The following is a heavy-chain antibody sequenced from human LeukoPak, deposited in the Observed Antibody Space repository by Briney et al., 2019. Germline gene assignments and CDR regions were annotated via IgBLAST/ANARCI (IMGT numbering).Heavy chain of an antibody. J-gene: IGHJ4*02. CDR2: ISSGSTI. D-gene: IGHD3-10*01. Sequence: PGGSLRLSCAASGFTFSSYEMNWVRQAPGKGLEWVSYISSGSTIYYADSVKGRFTISRDNAKNSLYLQMNSLRAEDTAVYYCARDLPYYYGSGKTGFDYWGQGTLVTVSS. V-gene: IGHV3-48*03. CDR1: GFTFSSYE. CDR3: ARDLPYYYGSGKTGFDY.